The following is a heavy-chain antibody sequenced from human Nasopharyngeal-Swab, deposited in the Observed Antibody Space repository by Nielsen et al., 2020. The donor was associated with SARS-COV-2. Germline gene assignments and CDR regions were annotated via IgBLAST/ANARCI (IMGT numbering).Heavy chain of an antibody. Sequence: VRQAPGKGLEWVSAIRGSGGSTYYADSVKGRFTISRDNSKNTLYLQMNSLRAEDTAVYYCAKVARDIVVVPAAMKAYYYYGMDVWGQGTTVTVSS. CDR3: AKVARDIVVVPAAMKAYYYYGMDV. J-gene: IGHJ6*02. CDR2: IRGSGGST. V-gene: IGHV3-23*01. D-gene: IGHD2-2*01.